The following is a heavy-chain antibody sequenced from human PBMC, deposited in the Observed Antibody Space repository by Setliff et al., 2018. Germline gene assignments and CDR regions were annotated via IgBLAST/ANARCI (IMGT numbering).Heavy chain of an antibody. V-gene: IGHV3-7*01. CDR3: ARETSTH. CDR1: GFTFSGYW. CDR2: INPAGSEK. J-gene: IGHJ4*02. Sequence: PGGSLRLSCAASGFTFSGYWMTWVRQAPGKGLEWVAAINPAGSEKYYVYSLKGRFTISRDNAKNSLYLQMNSLRDEDAAVDHGARETSTHRGQGTLVTVSS.